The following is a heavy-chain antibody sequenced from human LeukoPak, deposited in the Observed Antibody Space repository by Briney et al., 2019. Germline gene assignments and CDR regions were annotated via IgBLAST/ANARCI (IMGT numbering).Heavy chain of an antibody. CDR2: IIPIFGTA. CDR1: GGTFSSYA. D-gene: IGHD2-15*01. CDR3: ARDCSGGSCYSGEDYGMDV. V-gene: IGHV1-69*13. J-gene: IGHJ6*02. Sequence: ASVKVSCKASGGTFSSYAISWVRQAPGQGLEWMGGIIPIFGTANYAQKFQGRVTITADESTSTAYMELSSLRSEDTAVYYCARDCSGGSCYSGEDYGMDVWGQGTTVTVSS.